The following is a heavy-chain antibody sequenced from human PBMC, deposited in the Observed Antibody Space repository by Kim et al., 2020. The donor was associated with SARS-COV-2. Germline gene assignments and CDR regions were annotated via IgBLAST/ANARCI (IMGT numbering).Heavy chain of an antibody. CDR2: ISYDGSNK. V-gene: IGHV3-30*18. D-gene: IGHD3-22*01. CDR3: AKAVSYDSSGYLDY. J-gene: IGHJ4*02. CDR1: GFTFSSYG. Sequence: GGSLRLSCAASGFTFSSYGMHWVRQAPGKGLEWVAVISYDGSNKYYADSVKGRFTISRDNSKNTLYLQMNSLRAEDMAVYYCAKAVSYDSSGYLDYWGQG.